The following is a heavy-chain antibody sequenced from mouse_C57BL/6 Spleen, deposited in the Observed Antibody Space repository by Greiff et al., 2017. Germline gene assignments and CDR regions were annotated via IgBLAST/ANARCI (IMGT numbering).Heavy chain of an antibody. Sequence: QVQLQQPGAELVMPGASVKLSCKASGYTFTSYWMHWVKQRPGQGLEWIGEIDPSDSYTNYNQKFKGKSTLTVDKSSSTAYMQLSSLTSEDSAVYYWARNGYDYDSGWGQGTLVTVSA. V-gene: IGHV1-69*01. D-gene: IGHD2-4*01. CDR2: IDPSDSYT. CDR1: GYTFTSYW. J-gene: IGHJ3*02. CDR3: ARNGYDYDSG.